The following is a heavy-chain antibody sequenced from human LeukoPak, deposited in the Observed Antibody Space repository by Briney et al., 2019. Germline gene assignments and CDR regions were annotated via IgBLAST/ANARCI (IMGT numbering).Heavy chain of an antibody. J-gene: IGHJ4*02. D-gene: IGHD3-10*01. CDR1: GDTLTELS. Sequence: ASVKVSCKLSGDTLTELSMHWVRQSPGKGLEWMGGFVPEDGETIYAQKFQSRVTMTEDTSTDTAYMELSSLRSDDTAVYFCATLPRGHLFDSWGQGTLVTVSS. CDR2: FVPEDGET. V-gene: IGHV1-24*01. CDR3: ATLPRGHLFDS.